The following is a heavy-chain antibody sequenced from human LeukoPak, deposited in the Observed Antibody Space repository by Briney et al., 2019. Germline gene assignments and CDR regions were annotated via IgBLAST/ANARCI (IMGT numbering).Heavy chain of an antibody. V-gene: IGHV1-69*05. J-gene: IGHJ5*02. CDR3: ARDGQEYSSSSFWFDP. Sequence: SVKVSCKASGGTFSSYAISWVRQAPGQGLEWMGRIIPIFGTANYAQKFQGRVTITTDESTSTAYMELSSLRSEDTAVYYCARDGQEYSSSSFWFDPWGQGALITVSS. CDR1: GGTFSSYA. CDR2: IIPIFGTA. D-gene: IGHD6-6*01.